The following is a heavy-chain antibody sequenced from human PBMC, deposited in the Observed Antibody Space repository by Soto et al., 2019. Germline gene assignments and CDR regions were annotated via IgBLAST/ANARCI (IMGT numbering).Heavy chain of an antibody. J-gene: IGHJ5*02. V-gene: IGHV2-5*02. CDR3: AHAPYQLLFNWFDP. D-gene: IGHD2-2*01. CDR2: IYWDDDK. CDR1: GFSLSTSGVG. Sequence: QITLKESGPTLVKPTQTLTLTCTFSGFSLSTSGVGVGWIRQPPGKALEWLALIYWDDDKRYSPSLKSRLTITKDTSKNQVVLTMINMDPVDTATYYCAHAPYQLLFNWFDPWGQGTLVTVSS.